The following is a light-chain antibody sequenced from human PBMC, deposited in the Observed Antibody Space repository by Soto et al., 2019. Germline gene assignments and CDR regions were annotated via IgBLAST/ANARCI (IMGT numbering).Light chain of an antibody. CDR1: QSVSSN. CDR2: DIS. CDR3: QQYNSWPLT. V-gene: IGKV3D-15*01. J-gene: IGKJ4*01. Sequence: EMVLTQSPDTLSLSPGERATLSCRASQSVSSNLAWYQQKPGQPPRLLIYDISTRATGIPTRFSGSGSGTEFTLTISSLQSEDFAVYYCQQYNSWPLTLGGGTKVDIK.